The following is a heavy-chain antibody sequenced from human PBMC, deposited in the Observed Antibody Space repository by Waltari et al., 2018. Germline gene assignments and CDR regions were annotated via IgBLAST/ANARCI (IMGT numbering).Heavy chain of an antibody. D-gene: IGHD6-13*01. CDR2: ISSTGDTR. CDR1: GFTLRGYE. Sequence: EVHLVESGGGLVQPGGSLRLSCAASGFTLRGYEMTWVRQAPGKGVEWISYISSTGDTRDYADAVKGRFTISRDNAKKTLYLQMKRLRADDTALYYCARGIAADGGGGYWGQGILVTVSS. CDR3: ARGIAADGGGGY. J-gene: IGHJ4*02. V-gene: IGHV3-48*03.